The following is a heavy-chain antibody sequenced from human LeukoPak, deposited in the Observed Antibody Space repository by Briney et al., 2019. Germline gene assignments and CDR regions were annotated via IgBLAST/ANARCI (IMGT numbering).Heavy chain of an antibody. CDR1: GYTFTGYY. Sequence: GASVKVSCKASGYTFTGYYMHWARQAPGQGLEWMGWINPNSGGTNYAQKIQGWVTMTRDTSISTAYMELGRLRSDDTAVYYCARVSRFLEWADFDYWGQGTLVTVSS. CDR2: INPNSGGT. D-gene: IGHD3-3*01. J-gene: IGHJ4*02. CDR3: ARVSRFLEWADFDY. V-gene: IGHV1-2*04.